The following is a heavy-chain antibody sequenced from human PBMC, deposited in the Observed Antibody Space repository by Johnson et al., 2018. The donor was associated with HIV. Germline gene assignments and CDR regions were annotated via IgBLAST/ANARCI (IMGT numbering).Heavy chain of an antibody. CDR2: ISYDGSNK. D-gene: IGHD3-22*01. CDR3: AKGHSSGYPKDAFDM. Sequence: QVQLVESGGGVVQPGRSLRLSCAASGFTFSNYVMHWVRQAPGKGLEWVAVISYDGSNKYYADSVKGRFTISRDNSKNTLYLQMNRLRAEDTAVYYCAKGHSSGYPKDAFDMWGQGTMVIVSS. V-gene: IGHV3-30*04. CDR1: GFTFSNYV. J-gene: IGHJ3*02.